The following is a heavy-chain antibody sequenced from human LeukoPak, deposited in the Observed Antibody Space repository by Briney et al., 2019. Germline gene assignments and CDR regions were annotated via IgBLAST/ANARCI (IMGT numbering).Heavy chain of an antibody. CDR1: GGSISSGGYY. CDR3: ARRLGGDVNDGFDI. D-gene: IGHD2-21*01. CDR2: IIYSGIT. Sequence: PSETLSLTCTASGGSISSGGYYWTWIRHHPGRGLEWIGYIIYSGITNYNASLKSRVTISVDTSKNQFSLKLSSVTAADTAVYYCARRLGGDVNDGFDIWGQGTMVTVSS. V-gene: IGHV4-31*03. J-gene: IGHJ3*02.